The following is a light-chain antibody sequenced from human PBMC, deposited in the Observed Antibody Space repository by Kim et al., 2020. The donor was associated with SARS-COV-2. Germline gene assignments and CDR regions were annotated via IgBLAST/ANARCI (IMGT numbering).Light chain of an antibody. V-gene: IGKV3-20*01. Sequence: DIVLTQSPGTLSLSPGERATLSCRASQSVSRNYVAWYQQKLGQAPRLLIHGASSRATGIPLRFTGSGSGTDFTLTITRLEPEDFAVYYCRQYGSSWTFGQGTKVDIK. CDR1: QSVSRNY. CDR3: RQYGSSWT. CDR2: GAS. J-gene: IGKJ1*01.